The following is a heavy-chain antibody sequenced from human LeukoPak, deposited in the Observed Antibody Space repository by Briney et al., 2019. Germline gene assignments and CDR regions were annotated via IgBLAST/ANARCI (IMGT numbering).Heavy chain of an antibody. D-gene: IGHD5-18*01. J-gene: IGHJ6*02. Sequence: SETLSLTCTVSGGSIISTTYYWGWIRQPPGKGLEWIGSIYYSGSTYYNPSLKSRVAISVDTSKNQFSLKLSSVTAADTAVYYCARGVAYSLDSLNYYGIDVWGQGTTVTVSS. CDR2: IYYSGST. CDR3: ARGVAYSLDSLNYYGIDV. V-gene: IGHV4-39*01. CDR1: GGSIISTTYY.